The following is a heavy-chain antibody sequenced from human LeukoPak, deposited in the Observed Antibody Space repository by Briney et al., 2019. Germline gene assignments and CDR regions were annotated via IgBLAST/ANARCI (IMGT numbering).Heavy chain of an antibody. CDR1: GGSISNYF. D-gene: IGHD6-19*01. Sequence: PSETLSLTCTVSGGSISNYFWSWIRQPPGKGLEWIGYIYYTGSTNYNPSLKSRVTISVDTPKNQFSLKLSSVTAADTAVYYCARDRGHSSGFDYWGQGTLVTVSS. CDR2: IYYTGST. J-gene: IGHJ4*02. CDR3: ARDRGHSSGFDY. V-gene: IGHV4-59*01.